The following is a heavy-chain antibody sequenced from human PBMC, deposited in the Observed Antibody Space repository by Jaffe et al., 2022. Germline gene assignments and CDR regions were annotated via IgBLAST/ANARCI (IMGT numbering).Heavy chain of an antibody. CDR1: GYSISSGYY. D-gene: IGHD6-13*01. V-gene: IGHV4-38-2*01. CDR3: ARHSGTYSSSQRGYYFDY. J-gene: IGHJ4*02. Sequence: QVQLQESGPGLVKPSETLSLTCAVSGYSISSGYYWGWIRQPPGKGLEWIGSIYHSGSTYYNPSLKSRVTISVDTSKNQFSLKLSSVTAADTAVYYCARHSGTYSSSQRGYYFDYWGQGTLVTVSS. CDR2: IYHSGST.